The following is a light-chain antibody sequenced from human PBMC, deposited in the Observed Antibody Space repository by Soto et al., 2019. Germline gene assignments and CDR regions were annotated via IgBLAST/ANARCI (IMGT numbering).Light chain of an antibody. CDR1: QSVSSSY. Sequence: IVLTQSPGTLSLSPWERATLSCRASQSVSSSYLAWYQQKPGQAPRLLIYAASSRATGIPDRFSGSGSGTNFTLTISRLEPEDFAVYYCQQYGSSPPWTFGQGTKVDIK. CDR2: AAS. V-gene: IGKV3-20*01. J-gene: IGKJ1*01. CDR3: QQYGSSPPWT.